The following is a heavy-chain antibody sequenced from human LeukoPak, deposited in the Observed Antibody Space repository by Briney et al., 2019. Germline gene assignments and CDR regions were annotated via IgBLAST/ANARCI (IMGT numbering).Heavy chain of an antibody. CDR2: ISAYNGNT. Sequence: GASVKVSCKASGGTFSSYAISWVRQAPGQGLEWMGWISAYNGNTNYAQKLQGRVTMTTDTSTSTAYMELRSLRSDDTAVYYCARPQYSSSWYDAFDIWGQGTMVTVSS. CDR1: GGTFSSYA. CDR3: ARPQYSSSWYDAFDI. V-gene: IGHV1-18*01. D-gene: IGHD6-13*01. J-gene: IGHJ3*02.